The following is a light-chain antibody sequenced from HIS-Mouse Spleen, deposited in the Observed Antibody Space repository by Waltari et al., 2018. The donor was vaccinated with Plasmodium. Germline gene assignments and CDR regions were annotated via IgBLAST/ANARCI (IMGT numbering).Light chain of an antibody. CDR2: EDS. Sequence: SYELTQPPSVSVSPGQPARITCPGAALPNNYPYWYQQTSGQAPVLVIYEDSKRPSGIPERFSGSSSGTMATLTISGAQVEDEADYYCYSTDSSGNHRVFGGGTKLTVL. J-gene: IGLJ3*02. V-gene: IGLV3-10*01. CDR3: YSTDSSGNHRV. CDR1: ALPNNY.